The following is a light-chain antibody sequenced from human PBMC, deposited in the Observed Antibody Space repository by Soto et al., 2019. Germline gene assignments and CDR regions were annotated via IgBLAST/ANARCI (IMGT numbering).Light chain of an antibody. V-gene: IGKV1-5*01. Sequence: DIQMTQSPSTLSASVGHRLTSTCRASHSVSWWLAWYQQKPGKAPKLLIYDASTLESGVPLRFSGSGSGTEFTLTISSLQPDDLATYYCQQYNNFRWTCGQGTKVEIK. J-gene: IGKJ1*01. CDR2: DAS. CDR1: HSVSWW. CDR3: QQYNNFRWT.